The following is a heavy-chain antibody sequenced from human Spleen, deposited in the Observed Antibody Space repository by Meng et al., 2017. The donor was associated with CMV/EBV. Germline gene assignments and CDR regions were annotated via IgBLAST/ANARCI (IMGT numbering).Heavy chain of an antibody. J-gene: IGHJ2*01. D-gene: IGHD1-26*01. CDR3: ATPPIASLLRYWYFDL. Sequence: QVQLVQSGAKVKKPGASVKGSCKVSGYTLTELSMHWVRQAPGKGLEWMGGFDPEDGETIYAQKFQGRVTMTEDTSTDTAYMELSSLRSEDTAVCYCATPPIASLLRYWYFDLWGRGTLVTVSS. CDR2: FDPEDGET. V-gene: IGHV1-24*01. CDR1: GYTLTELS.